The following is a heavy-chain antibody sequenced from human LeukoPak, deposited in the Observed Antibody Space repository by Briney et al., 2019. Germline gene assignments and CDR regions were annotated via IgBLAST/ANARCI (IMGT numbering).Heavy chain of an antibody. CDR2: ISYDGSNK. J-gene: IGHJ2*01. CDR3: ARDNRFGPGAWYFDL. V-gene: IGHV3-30*03. D-gene: IGHD3-10*01. Sequence: QPGRSLRLSCAASGFTFSSYGMHWVRQAPGKGLEWVAVISYDGSNKYYADSVKGRFTISRDNSKNTLYLQMNSLRAEDTAVYYCARDNRFGPGAWYFDLWGRGTLVTVSS. CDR1: GFTFSSYG.